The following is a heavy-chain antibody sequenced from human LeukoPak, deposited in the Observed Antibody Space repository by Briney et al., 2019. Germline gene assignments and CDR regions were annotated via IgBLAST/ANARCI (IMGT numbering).Heavy chain of an antibody. CDR3: AKDVMITFGPVVAPPFDY. Sequence: GGSLRLSYAVSGFTLSNYAMSWVRQAPGKGLERVSGISSSGGSTYYPDSVKGRFTISRDNSKNTLFLLMNSLRAEDTAVYYCAKDVMITFGPVVAPPFDYWGQGTLVTVSS. CDR2: ISSSGGST. J-gene: IGHJ4*02. V-gene: IGHV3-23*01. D-gene: IGHD3-16*01. CDR1: GFTLSNYA.